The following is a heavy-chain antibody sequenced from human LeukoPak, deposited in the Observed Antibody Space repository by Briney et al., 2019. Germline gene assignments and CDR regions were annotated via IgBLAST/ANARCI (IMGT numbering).Heavy chain of an antibody. CDR1: GGSISSYY. J-gene: IGHJ6*03. V-gene: IGHV4-59*01. CDR3: ARVGLTVTTPIYYYYMDV. D-gene: IGHD1-7*01. Sequence: SETLSLTCTVSGGSISSYYWSWIRQPPGKGLEWIGYMYYSGSTNYSPSLKSRVTISVDTSKNQFSLKLSSVTAAATAVYFCARVGLTVTTPIYYYYMDVWGKGTTVTVSS. CDR2: MYYSGST.